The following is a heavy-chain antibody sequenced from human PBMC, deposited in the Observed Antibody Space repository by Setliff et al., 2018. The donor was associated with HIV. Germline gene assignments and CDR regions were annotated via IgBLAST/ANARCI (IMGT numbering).Heavy chain of an antibody. V-gene: IGHV4-59*04. J-gene: IGHJ5*02. D-gene: IGHD6-19*01. CDR2: VSYAGTT. CDR1: GDSSGVNY. Sequence: KPSETLSLTCTVSGDSSGVNYWAWIRQPPGKGLEWIGSVSYAGTTYYNLSLEGRVSMSFDSSKNQFSLRLRSMAAADAATYYCTADRASVWYGHWGQGTLVTVSS. CDR3: TADRASVWYGH.